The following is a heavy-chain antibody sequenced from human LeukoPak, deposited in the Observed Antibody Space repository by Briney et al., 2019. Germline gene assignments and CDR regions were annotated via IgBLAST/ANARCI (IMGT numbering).Heavy chain of an antibody. CDR2: ISAGNGNT. CDR1: GYTFTSYA. V-gene: IGHV1-3*01. J-gene: IGHJ4*02. Sequence: ASVKVSCKASGYTFTSYAIHWVRQAPGQRLEWMGWISAGNGNTKYSQNFQGRVTFISNTSATTASMELSSLRSEDAAVYYCARDSGSGSNDYWGQGTLVTVSS. CDR3: ARDSGSGSNDY. D-gene: IGHD1-26*01.